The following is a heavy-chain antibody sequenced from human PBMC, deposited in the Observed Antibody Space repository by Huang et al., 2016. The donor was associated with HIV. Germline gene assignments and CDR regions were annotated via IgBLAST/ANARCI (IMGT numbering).Heavy chain of an antibody. CDR1: GYSFSSYW. CDR3: ARRFSSSSGYFDY. D-gene: IGHD6-6*01. V-gene: IGHV5-51*01. CDR2: MFPDASDT. Sequence: VQLVQSGAEVKKPGESLKISCKGSGYSFSSYWIAWVRQMPGKGLEGMGIMFPDASDTTYSPSFEGQVTISADKSIGTAYLQWSSLKASDTAMYYCARRFSSSSGYFDYWGQGSLVTVSS. J-gene: IGHJ4*02.